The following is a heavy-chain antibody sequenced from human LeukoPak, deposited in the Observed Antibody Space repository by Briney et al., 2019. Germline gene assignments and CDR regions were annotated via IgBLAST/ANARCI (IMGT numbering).Heavy chain of an antibody. V-gene: IGHV1-69*13. CDR2: IIPIFGTA. D-gene: IGHD7-27*01. CDR1: GGTFSSYA. CDR3: ARDLTGLANWFDP. J-gene: IGHJ5*02. Sequence: SVKVSCKASGGTFSSYAISWVRQAPGQGLEWMGGIIPIFGTANYAQKFQGRVTITADESTSTAYMELSSLRSEDTAVYYCARDLTGLANWFDPWGQGTLATVSS.